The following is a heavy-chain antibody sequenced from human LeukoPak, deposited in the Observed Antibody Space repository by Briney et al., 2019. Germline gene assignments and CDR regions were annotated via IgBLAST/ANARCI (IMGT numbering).Heavy chain of an antibody. Sequence: SVTVSCKASGGTFSSYAISWVRQAPGQGLEWMGGIIPIFGAANYAQKFQGRVTITADESTSTAYMERSSLRSEDTAVYYCARAPSLYGGVYNWFDPWGQGTLVTVSS. V-gene: IGHV1-69*01. J-gene: IGHJ5*02. CDR2: IIPIFGAA. CDR1: GGTFSSYA. D-gene: IGHD2-8*02. CDR3: ARAPSLYGGVYNWFDP.